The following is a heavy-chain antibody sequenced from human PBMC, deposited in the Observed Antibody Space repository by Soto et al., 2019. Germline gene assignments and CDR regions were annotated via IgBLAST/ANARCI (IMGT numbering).Heavy chain of an antibody. J-gene: IGHJ4*02. CDR2: ISSSSSYI. D-gene: IGHD2-15*01. Sequence: GGSLRLSCAASGFTFSSYSMNWVRQAPGKGLEWVSSISSSSSYIYYADSVKGRFTISRNNAKNSLYLQMNSLRAEDTAVYYCAREPPLCSGGSCYGDLDYWGQGTLVTVSS. CDR3: AREPPLCSGGSCYGDLDY. V-gene: IGHV3-21*01. CDR1: GFTFSSYS.